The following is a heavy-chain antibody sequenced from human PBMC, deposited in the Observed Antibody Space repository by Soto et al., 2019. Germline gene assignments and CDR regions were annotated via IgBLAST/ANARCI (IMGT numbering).Heavy chain of an antibody. Sequence: GESLKISCKGSGYSFTSYWIGWVRQMPGKGLEWMGIIYPGDSDTRYSPSFQGQVTISADKSISTAYLQWGSLKASDTAMYYCARQMVGSKDCSGGSCFYDLHHAFDIWGQGTMVTVSS. D-gene: IGHD2-15*01. CDR3: ARQMVGSKDCSGGSCFYDLHHAFDI. CDR1: GYSFTSYW. J-gene: IGHJ3*02. V-gene: IGHV5-51*01. CDR2: IYPGDSDT.